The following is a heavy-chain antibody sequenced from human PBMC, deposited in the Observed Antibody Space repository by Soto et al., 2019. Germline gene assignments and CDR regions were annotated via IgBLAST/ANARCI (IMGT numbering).Heavy chain of an antibody. J-gene: IGHJ6*02. CDR1: GGTFSSYA. V-gene: IGHV1-69*13. CDR2: IIPIFGTA. D-gene: IGHD3-3*01. Sequence: GASVKVSCKASGGTFSSYAISWVRQAPGQGLEWMGGIIPIFGTANYAQKFQGRVTITADESTSTAYMELSSLRSEDTAVYYCARSPPLRFLEWLSPHYYYYGMDVWRQGTTVTVSS. CDR3: ARSPPLRFLEWLSPHYYYYGMDV.